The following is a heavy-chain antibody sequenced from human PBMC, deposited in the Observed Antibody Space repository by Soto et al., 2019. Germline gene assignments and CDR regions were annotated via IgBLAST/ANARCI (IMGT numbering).Heavy chain of an antibody. V-gene: IGHV4-61*03. CDR2: VYYIGTT. CDR1: GGSVKSPSHY. J-gene: IGHJ5*02. D-gene: IGHD3-10*01. Sequence: QVQLKESGPRLVRPSETLSLTCSVSGGSVKSPSHYWSWIRQSPGKGLEWIGNVYYIGTTDYNPSLENRVTILVDRSDNHFSLKLRSVTADDTAVYYCARNASGRGWFDPWGQGVPVTVSS. CDR3: ARNASGRGWFDP.